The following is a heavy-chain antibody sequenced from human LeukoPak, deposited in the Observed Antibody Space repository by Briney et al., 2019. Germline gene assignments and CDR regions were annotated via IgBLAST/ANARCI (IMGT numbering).Heavy chain of an antibody. J-gene: IGHJ4*02. D-gene: IGHD2-8*02. Sequence: GESLKISCKGSGYSFTSYWISWVRQTPGKGLEWMGRIDPSDSYTNYSPSFQGHVTISADKSISTAYLQWSSLKASDTAMYYCARLVATNFEIDYWGQGTLATVSS. CDR3: ARLVATNFEIDY. CDR2: IDPSDSYT. CDR1: GYSFTSYW. V-gene: IGHV5-10-1*01.